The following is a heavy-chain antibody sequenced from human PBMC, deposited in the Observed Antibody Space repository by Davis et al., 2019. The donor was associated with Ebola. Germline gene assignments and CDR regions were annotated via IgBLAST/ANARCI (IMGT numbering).Heavy chain of an antibody. CDR2: IYPGDSDT. CDR3: ASRSDDSFDI. Sequence: KVSCKGSGYSFTRSWVGWVRQMPGKGLEWMGIIYPGDSDTRYSPSFQGQVTMSADKSISTAYLQWSSLKASDTAMYFCASRSDDSFDIWGQGTMVIVSS. J-gene: IGHJ3*02. CDR1: GYSFTRSW. V-gene: IGHV5-51*01.